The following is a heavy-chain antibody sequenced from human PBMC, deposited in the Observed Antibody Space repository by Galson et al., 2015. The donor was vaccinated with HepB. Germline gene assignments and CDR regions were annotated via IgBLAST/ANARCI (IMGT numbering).Heavy chain of an antibody. CDR1: GFTVSSNY. D-gene: IGHD6-19*01. J-gene: IGHJ6*02. V-gene: IGHV3-53*01. Sequence: SLRLSCAASGFTVSSNYMSWVRQAPGKGLEWVSVIYSGGSTYYADSVKGRFTISRDNSKNTLYLQMNSLRAEDTAVYYCARVWWEAGFEQWLVIGVPYGMDVWGQGTTVTVSS. CDR2: IYSGGST. CDR3: ARVWWEAGFEQWLVIGVPYGMDV.